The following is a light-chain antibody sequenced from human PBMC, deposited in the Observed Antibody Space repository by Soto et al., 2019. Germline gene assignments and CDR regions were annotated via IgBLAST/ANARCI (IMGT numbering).Light chain of an antibody. J-gene: IGKJ2*01. V-gene: IGKV1-39*01. CDR2: AAS. CDR3: QQSYSTPYT. CDR1: QSISSY. Sequence: DIQMTQSPSSLSASVGDRVTITCRASQSISSYLNWYQQKPGKAPKLLIYAASSLQSGVPSRFSGSGSGTAFTLTISSLQPEDLAGYYCQQSYSTPYTFRQGT.